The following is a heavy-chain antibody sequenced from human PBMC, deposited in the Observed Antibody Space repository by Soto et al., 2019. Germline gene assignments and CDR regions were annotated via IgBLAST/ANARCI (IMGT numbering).Heavy chain of an antibody. D-gene: IGHD2-15*01. CDR1: GFTFSSYA. V-gene: IGHV3-30-3*01. J-gene: IGHJ4*02. CDR3: ARDRSGGPLDY. CDR2: ISYDGSNK. Sequence: HRGSLRLSCAASGFTFSSYAMHWVRQAPGKGLEWVAVISYDGSNKYYADSVKGRFTISRDNSKNTLYLQMNSLRAEDTAVYYCARDRSGGPLDYWGQGTLVTVS.